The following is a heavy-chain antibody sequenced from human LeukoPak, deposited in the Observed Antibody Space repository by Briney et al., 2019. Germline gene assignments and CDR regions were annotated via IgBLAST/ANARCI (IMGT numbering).Heavy chain of an antibody. CDR3: ARGRDSPQHHQSPPFDY. J-gene: IGHJ4*02. CDR2: IYWNGGST. D-gene: IGHD2-21*01. V-gene: IGHV3-20*04. CDR1: GFTFDDYG. Sequence: GGSLRLSCAASGFTFDDYGMIWVRHPPAKGVEWVSGIYWNGGSTVYADSVKGRFTISRDNAKNSLYLQMNSLRAEDTALYYCARGRDSPQHHQSPPFDYWGQGTLVTVSS.